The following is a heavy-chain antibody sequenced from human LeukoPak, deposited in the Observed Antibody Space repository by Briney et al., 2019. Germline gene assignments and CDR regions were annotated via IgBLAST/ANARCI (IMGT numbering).Heavy chain of an antibody. CDR3: AKEGPITMVRGDMVDY. CDR1: GFTFSNAW. V-gene: IGHV3-23*01. CDR2: ISGSGGST. Sequence: QSGGSLRLSCAASGFTFSNAWMIWVRQAPGKGLEWVSAISGSGGSTYYADSVKGRFTISRDNSKNTLYLQMNSLRAEDTAVYYCAKEGPITMVRGDMVDYWGQGTLVTVSS. J-gene: IGHJ4*02. D-gene: IGHD3-10*01.